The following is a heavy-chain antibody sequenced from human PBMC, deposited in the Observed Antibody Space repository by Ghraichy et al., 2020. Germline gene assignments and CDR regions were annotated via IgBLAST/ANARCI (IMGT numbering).Heavy chain of an antibody. D-gene: IGHD6-19*01. CDR2: IGGIGGTT. V-gene: IGHV3-23*01. J-gene: IGHJ4*02. CDR3: ARNKGSGWMYYFDY. Sequence: GESLNISCVASGFTFSSTAVSWVRQAPGRGLQWVSAIGGIGGTTYYADSVKGRFTISRDNSKNTLYLQMNSLRAEDTAVYYCARNKGSGWMYYFDYWGQGTLVTVSS. CDR1: GFTFSSTA.